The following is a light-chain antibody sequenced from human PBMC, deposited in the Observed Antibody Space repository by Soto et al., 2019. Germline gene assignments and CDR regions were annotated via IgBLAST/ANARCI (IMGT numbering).Light chain of an antibody. J-gene: IGKJ4*01. CDR3: QQHSVGSPVT. CDR1: QSVTSNA. V-gene: IGKV3-20*01. Sequence: IVLTQSPGILSLSPGERATLSCRASQSVTSNALAWYQQKTAQAPRLLVYGASKRATGLPDRFSGSGSGTDCSLTISRLEPEDFAFYFCQQHSVGSPVTFGGGTNLEI. CDR2: GAS.